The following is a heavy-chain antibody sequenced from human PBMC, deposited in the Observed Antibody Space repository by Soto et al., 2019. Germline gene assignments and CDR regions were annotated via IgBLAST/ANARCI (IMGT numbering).Heavy chain of an antibody. CDR3: AKNQGVELVPLATVDWFDP. CDR1: GFIFENFG. CDR2: ISGSGFKK. D-gene: IGHD1-26*01. J-gene: IGHJ5*02. V-gene: IGHV3-23*01. Sequence: GGSLRLSCAASGFIFENFGMSWVRQAPGKGLEWISSISGSGFKKYYADSVKGRFTISRDNSTSTVYLELNNLSAEDTAVYHCAKNQGVELVPLATVDWFDPWGQGSVVTVSS.